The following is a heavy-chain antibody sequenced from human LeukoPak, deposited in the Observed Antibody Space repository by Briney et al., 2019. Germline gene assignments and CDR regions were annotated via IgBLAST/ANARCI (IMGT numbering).Heavy chain of an antibody. CDR1: GGSVSRGSYH. CDR2: INHSGST. CDR3: ARGIKAWYFDY. Sequence: SETLSLTCTVSGGSVSRGSYHWSWIRQPPGKGLEWIGEINHSGSTNYNPSLKSRVTISVDTSKNQFSLNLSSVTAADTAVYYCARGIKAWYFDYWGQGTLVTVSS. J-gene: IGHJ4*02. D-gene: IGHD1-14*01. V-gene: IGHV4-39*07.